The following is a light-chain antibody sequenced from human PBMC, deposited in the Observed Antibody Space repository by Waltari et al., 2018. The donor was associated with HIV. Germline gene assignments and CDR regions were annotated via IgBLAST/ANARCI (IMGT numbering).Light chain of an antibody. V-gene: IGKV1-39*01. Sequence: DIQMTQSPSSLSASVGETVTFTCPSSRPIRTYVNWYQQPIGKPTRLLIFSSSSLQSGVSSRFSGGGSGAEFTLTINSLRPEDFATYGCEQSYDFPRTFGQGT. CDR3: EQSYDFPRT. CDR2: SSS. CDR1: RPIRTY. J-gene: IGKJ1*01.